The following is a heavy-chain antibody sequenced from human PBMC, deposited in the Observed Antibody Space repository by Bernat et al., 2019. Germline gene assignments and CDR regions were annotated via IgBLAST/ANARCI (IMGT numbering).Heavy chain of an antibody. CDR2: ISYDRKNK. V-gene: IGHV3-30*18. J-gene: IGHJ4*02. CDR3: AKDRHIVGSTSPDY. Sequence: QVQLVESGGGVVQPGMSLRLSCAASGFTFSNYGIHWVRQAPGKGLEWVAVISYDRKNKYYVDPVKGRFSISRDNSKDTVFLPMNNLRAEDTAVYYCAKDRHIVGSTSPDYWGQGTLVTVSS. CDR1: GFTFSNYG. D-gene: IGHD1-26*01.